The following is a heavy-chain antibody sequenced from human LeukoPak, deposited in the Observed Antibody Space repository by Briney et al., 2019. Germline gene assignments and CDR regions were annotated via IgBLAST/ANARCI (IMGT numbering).Heavy chain of an antibody. J-gene: IGHJ4*02. CDR2: IYYSGST. CDR3: ARAKYYYGSGSTFDY. Sequence: SETLSLTCTVSGGSISSYYWSWIRQPPGKGLEWIGYIYYSGSTNYNPSLKSRVTISVDTSKNQFSLKLSSVTAADTAVYYCARAKYYYGSGSTFDYWGQGTLVTVSS. CDR1: GGSISSYY. V-gene: IGHV4-59*12. D-gene: IGHD3-10*01.